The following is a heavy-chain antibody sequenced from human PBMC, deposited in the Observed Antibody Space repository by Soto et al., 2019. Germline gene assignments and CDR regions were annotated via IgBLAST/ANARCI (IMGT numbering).Heavy chain of an antibody. V-gene: IGHV4-4*02. CDR2: IYQSGST. CDR1: GGSISSSNW. Sequence: PSETLSLTCAVSGGSISSSNWWSWVRQPPGKGLEWIGEIYQSGSTNYNPSLKSRVTISVDKPNNQFSLKLSSVTAADTAVYYCARHSNRNYGLYYFDYWGLGALVTVSS. J-gene: IGHJ4*02. D-gene: IGHD4-4*01. CDR3: ARHSNRNYGLYYFDY.